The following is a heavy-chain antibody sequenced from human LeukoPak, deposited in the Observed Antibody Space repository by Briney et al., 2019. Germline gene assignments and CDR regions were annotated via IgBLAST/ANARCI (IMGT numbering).Heavy chain of an antibody. Sequence: ASVKVSCKVSGYTLTELSMHWVRRAPGKGLEWMGGVDPEDGETIYAQKFQGRVTMTEDTSTDTAYMELSSLRSEDTAVYYCATDRKRSKVTGTTYWGQGTLVTVSS. CDR2: VDPEDGET. D-gene: IGHD1-7*01. CDR3: ATDRKRSKVTGTTY. V-gene: IGHV1-24*01. CDR1: GYTLTELS. J-gene: IGHJ4*02.